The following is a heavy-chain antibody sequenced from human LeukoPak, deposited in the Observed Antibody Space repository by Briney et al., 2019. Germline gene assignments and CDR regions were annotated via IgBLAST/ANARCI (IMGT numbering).Heavy chain of an antibody. V-gene: IGHV3-30*18. J-gene: IGHJ6*02. CDR1: GFTFSSYG. D-gene: IGHD3-10*01. Sequence: GRSLRLSCAASGFTFSSYGMHWVRQGPGKGLEWVAVISYDGSNKYYADSVKGRFTISRDNSKNTLCLQMNSLRAEDTAVYYCAKARGTMVRGVIRYYYGMHVWGQGTTVTVSS. CDR3: AKARGTMVRGVIRYYYGMHV. CDR2: ISYDGSNK.